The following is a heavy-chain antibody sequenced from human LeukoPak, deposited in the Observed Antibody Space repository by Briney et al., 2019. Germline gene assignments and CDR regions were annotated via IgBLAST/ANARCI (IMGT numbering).Heavy chain of an antibody. CDR1: GFKFGDYV. D-gene: IGHD6-19*01. Sequence: PGGSLRLSCTASGFKFGDYVMNWFRQAPGKGLEWVGFIRSKPDDGTTEYAASVKGRFIISRDDSKNIAYLQMNSLKTEDTAVYYCTRDFGLSSGWPPFDYWGQGTLVTVSS. V-gene: IGHV3-49*03. J-gene: IGHJ4*02. CDR3: TRDFGLSSGWPPFDY. CDR2: IRSKPDDGTT.